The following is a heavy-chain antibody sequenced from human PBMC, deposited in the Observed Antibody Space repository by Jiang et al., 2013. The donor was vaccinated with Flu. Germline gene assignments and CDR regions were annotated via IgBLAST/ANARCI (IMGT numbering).Heavy chain of an antibody. CDR2: ISSSSSTI. Sequence: GLVQPGGSLRLSCAASGFTFSTYSMDWVRQAPGKGLEWVSYISSSSSTIYYTDSVKGRFIVSRDNAKNSLFLQMNSLTAEDTAVYYCARHIYSSSTGWFDPWGQGTLVSVSS. CDR3: ARHIYSSSTGWFDP. V-gene: IGHV3-48*01. CDR1: GFTFSTYS. J-gene: IGHJ5*02. D-gene: IGHD6-6*01.